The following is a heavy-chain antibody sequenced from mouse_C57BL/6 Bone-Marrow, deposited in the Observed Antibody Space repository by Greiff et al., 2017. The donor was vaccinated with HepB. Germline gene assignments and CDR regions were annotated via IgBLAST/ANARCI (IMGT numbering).Heavy chain of an antibody. D-gene: IGHD2-4*01. CDR3: ARGLREAMDY. Sequence: VKLMESGAELARPGASVKLSCKASGYTFTSYGISWVKQRTGQGLEWIGEIYPRSGNTYYNEKFKGKATLTADKSSSTAYMELRSLTSEDSAVYFCARGLREAMDYWGQGTSVTVSS. CDR2: IYPRSGNT. CDR1: GYTFTSYG. J-gene: IGHJ4*01. V-gene: IGHV1-81*01.